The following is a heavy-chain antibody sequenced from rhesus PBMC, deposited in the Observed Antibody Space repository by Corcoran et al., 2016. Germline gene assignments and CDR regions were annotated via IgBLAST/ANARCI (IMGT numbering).Heavy chain of an antibody. CDR2: INPSNGNT. V-gene: IGHV1S9*01. Sequence: QVQLVQSGAEVKKPGASVKLSCQASGYTFTSSYIHWLGQAPGQVLEWMGWINPSNGNTGYEQKFQGRVTMTRDTSTSTAYMELSSLRSEDTAVYYCTRRGGSWKNFDYWGRGVLVTVSS. D-gene: IGHD6-25*01. CDR1: GYTFTSSY. CDR3: TRRGGSWKNFDY. J-gene: IGHJ4*01.